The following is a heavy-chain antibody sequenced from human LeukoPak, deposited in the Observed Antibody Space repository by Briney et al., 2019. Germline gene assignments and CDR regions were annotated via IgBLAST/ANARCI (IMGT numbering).Heavy chain of an antibody. CDR2: INSDGSST. J-gene: IGHJ5*02. Sequence: PGGSLRLSCAASGFTFSSYWMHWVRQAPGKGLVWVSGINSDGSSTSYADSVKGRFTISRDNAKNTLYLQMNSLRAEDTAVYYCARAGWELLRNWFDPWGQGTLVTVSS. CDR3: ARAGWELLRNWFDP. V-gene: IGHV3-74*01. D-gene: IGHD1-26*01. CDR1: GFTFSSYW.